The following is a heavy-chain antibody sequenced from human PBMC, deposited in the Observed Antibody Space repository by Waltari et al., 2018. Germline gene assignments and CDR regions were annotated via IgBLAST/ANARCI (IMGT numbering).Heavy chain of an antibody. D-gene: IGHD3-9*01. CDR2: ISSSSSTI. CDR1: GFTFSSYS. CDR3: ARAPDWVDYYMDV. V-gene: IGHV3-48*04. J-gene: IGHJ6*03. Sequence: EVQLVESGGGLVQPGGSRRLSCAAAGFTFSSYSRNWVSQAPGKGLEWVSYISSSSSTIYYADSVKGRFTISRDNAKNSLYLQMNSLRAEDTAVYYCARAPDWVDYYMDVWGKGTTVTVSS.